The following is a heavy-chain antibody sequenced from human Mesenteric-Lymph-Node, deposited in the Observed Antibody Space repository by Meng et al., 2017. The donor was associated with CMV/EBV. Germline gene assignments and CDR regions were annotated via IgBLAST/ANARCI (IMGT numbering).Heavy chain of an antibody. D-gene: IGHD2-2*01. V-gene: IGHV3-30-3*01. J-gene: IGHJ4*02. CDR3: ATSIVVMPGATTDY. CDR1: GFTFSSHA. Sequence: GESLKISCAASGFTFSSHAIHWVRQAPGKGLEWVAVISYDGSNKDYADSVKGRFTISRDNSKNTLYLQMNSLRAEDTAVYYCATSIVVMPGATTDYWGQGTQVTVSS. CDR2: ISYDGSNK.